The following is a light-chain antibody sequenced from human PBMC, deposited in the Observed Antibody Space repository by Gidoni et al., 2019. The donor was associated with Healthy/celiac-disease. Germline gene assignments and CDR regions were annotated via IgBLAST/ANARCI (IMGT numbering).Light chain of an antibody. CDR3: QQYYATPYT. J-gene: IGKJ2*01. CDR1: QSVLYSSNNKNY. CDR2: WAS. Sequence: DIVMTQSPDSLAVSLGERATINCKSSQSVLYSSNNKNYLAWYQPKPGQPPQLLISWASTRESGVPDRFSGSGSGTDFTLTVSSLQAEDVAVYYCQQYYATPYTFGQGTKLEIK. V-gene: IGKV4-1*01.